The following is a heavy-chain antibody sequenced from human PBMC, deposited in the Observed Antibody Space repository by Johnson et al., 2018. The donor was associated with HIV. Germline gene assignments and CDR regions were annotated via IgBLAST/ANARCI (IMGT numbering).Heavy chain of an antibody. V-gene: IGHV3-13*01. CDR2: MGTAGDR. J-gene: IGHJ3*02. CDR1: GFTFRNSD. D-gene: IGHD3-10*01. CDR3: AKKLGVLTVPWAFDI. Sequence: EQLVESGGGVVQPGRSLRLSCAASGFTFRNSDMHWVRQPTGQGLEWVSGMGTAGDRHYADSVKGRFPISRDNSKNTLYLQMNSLRAEDTAVYYCAKKLGVLTVPWAFDIGGQGTMVTVSS.